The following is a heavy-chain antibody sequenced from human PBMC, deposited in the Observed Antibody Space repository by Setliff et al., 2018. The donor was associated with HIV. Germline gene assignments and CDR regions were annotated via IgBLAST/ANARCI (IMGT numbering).Heavy chain of an antibody. CDR2: IYYSGST. V-gene: IGHV4-39*01. Sequence: PSETLSLTCTVSGGSISSNSYYWGWIRQPPGKGLEWIGSIYYSGSTYYNPSLKSRVTISVDTSKNQFSLKLSSVTAADTAVYYCARQGGDSGYGFYYYYYYMDVWGKGTTVTVSS. J-gene: IGHJ6*03. CDR3: ARQGGDSGYGFYYYYYYMDV. CDR1: GGSISSNSYY. D-gene: IGHD5-12*01.